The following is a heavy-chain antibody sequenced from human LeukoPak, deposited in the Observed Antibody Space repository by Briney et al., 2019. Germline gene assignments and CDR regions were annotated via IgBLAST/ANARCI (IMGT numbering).Heavy chain of an antibody. J-gene: IGHJ6*02. V-gene: IGHV1-8*01. Sequence: ASVKVSCKASGDTFTSYDINWVRQPTGQGLEWMGWMYPNSGNTGNAQKFQSRVNMTRNTSITTAYMELSSLRSEDTAVYHCARGTTYCDSSGYYLRYYYYYGMDVWGQGTTVSVSS. CDR3: ARGTTYCDSSGYYLRYYYYYGMDV. CDR2: MYPNSGNT. CDR1: GDTFTSYD. D-gene: IGHD3-22*01.